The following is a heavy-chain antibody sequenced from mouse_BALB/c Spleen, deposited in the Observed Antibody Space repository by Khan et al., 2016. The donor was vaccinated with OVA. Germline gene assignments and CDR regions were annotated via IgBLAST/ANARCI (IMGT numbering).Heavy chain of an antibody. V-gene: IGHV3-8*02. Sequence: EVQLQESGPSLVKPSQTLSLTCSVTGDSITSGYWHWIRQFPGHKLEYMGYISSSDSTFYYPSLISRISSTRDTSTNQYYRQLNTVTTEDTATYYCARWNYRYDGYFDYWGQGTTLTVSS. CDR1: GDSITSGY. CDR2: ISSSDST. J-gene: IGHJ2*01. CDR3: ARWNYRYDGYFDY. D-gene: IGHD2-14*01.